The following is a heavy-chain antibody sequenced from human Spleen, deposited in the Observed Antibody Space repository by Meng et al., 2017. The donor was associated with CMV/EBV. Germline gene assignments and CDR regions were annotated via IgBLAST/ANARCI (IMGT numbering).Heavy chain of an antibody. CDR1: GGSISSYY. Sequence: GSLRLSCTVSGGSISSYYRSWIRQPPGKGLEWIGYIYYSGSTNYNPSLKSRVTISVDTSKNQFSLKLSSVTAADTAVYYCARDRGYCSSTSCYYYGMDVWGQGTTVTVSS. J-gene: IGHJ6*02. V-gene: IGHV4-59*01. D-gene: IGHD2-2*01. CDR3: ARDRGYCSSTSCYYYGMDV. CDR2: IYYSGST.